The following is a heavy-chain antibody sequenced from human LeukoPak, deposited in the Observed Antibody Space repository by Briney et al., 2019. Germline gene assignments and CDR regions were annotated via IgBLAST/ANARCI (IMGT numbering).Heavy chain of an antibody. CDR3: ARDPYSYDSSGYYRALDY. Sequence: ASVKVSCKASGYTFTSYGISWVRQAPGQGLEWMGLISAYNGNTKYAQKLQDRVTMTTNTSTNTAYMELRSLRSDDTAVYYCARDPYSYDSSGYYRALDYWGQGTLSPSPQ. CDR1: GYTFTSYG. J-gene: IGHJ4*02. CDR2: ISAYNGNT. V-gene: IGHV1-18*01. D-gene: IGHD3-22*01.